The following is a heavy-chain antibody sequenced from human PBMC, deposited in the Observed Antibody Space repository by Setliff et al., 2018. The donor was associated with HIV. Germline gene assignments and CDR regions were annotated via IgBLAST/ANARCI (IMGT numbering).Heavy chain of an antibody. J-gene: IGHJ6*03. CDR1: DDPISSYY. CDR2: LYVSGDT. Sequence: SETLSLTCYVTDDPISSYYWSWVRQPPGKGLEWIGRLYVSGDTNYNPSLKSRVTMSLDTSKKHFSLKLKSVTAADTAVYYCALTGHRLLRGYMDVWGKGTTVTVSS. V-gene: IGHV4-4*07. D-gene: IGHD2-15*01. CDR3: ALTGHRLLRGYMDV.